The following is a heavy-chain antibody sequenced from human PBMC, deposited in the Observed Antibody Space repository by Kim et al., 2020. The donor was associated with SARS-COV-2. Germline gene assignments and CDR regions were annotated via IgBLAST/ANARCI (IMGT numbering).Heavy chain of an antibody. Sequence: GGSLRLSCAASGFTFSSYGMHWVRQAPGKGLEWVAVISYDGSNKYYADSVKGRFTISRDNSKNTLYLQMNSLRAEDTAVYYCAKDHDSFRIALDGALDY. J-gene: IGHJ4*01. V-gene: IGHV3-30*18. D-gene: IGHD6-19*01. CDR2: ISYDGSNK. CDR1: GFTFSSYG. CDR3: AKDHDSFRIALDGALDY.